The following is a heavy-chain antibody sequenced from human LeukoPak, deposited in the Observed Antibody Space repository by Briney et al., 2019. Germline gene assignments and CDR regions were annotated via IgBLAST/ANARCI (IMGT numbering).Heavy chain of an antibody. J-gene: IGHJ4*02. CDR3: ATAIAAWSLGDY. CDR1: GYTFTGYY. CDR2: INPNSGGT. Sequence: ASVKVSCKASGYTFTGYYMHWVRQAPGQGLEWMGWINPNSGGTNYAQKFQGWVTMTRDTSISTAYMELSRLRSEDTAVYYCATAIAAWSLGDYWGQGTLVTVSS. D-gene: IGHD6-13*01. V-gene: IGHV1-2*04.